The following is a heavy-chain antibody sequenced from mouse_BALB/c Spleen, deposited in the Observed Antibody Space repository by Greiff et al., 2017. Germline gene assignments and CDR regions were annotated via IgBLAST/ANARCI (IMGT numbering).Heavy chain of an antibody. CDR1: GFTFNTYA. Sequence: EVKLMESGGGLVQPKGSLKLSCAASGFTFNTYAMIWVRQAPGKGLEWVARIRSKSNNYATYYADSVKDRFTISSDDSQIMLYLQMNNLKTEDTAMYCCVRRYGAYWGQGTLVTVSA. CDR2: IRSKSNNYAT. D-gene: IGHD1-1*01. V-gene: IGHV10-1*02. J-gene: IGHJ3*01. CDR3: VRRYGAY.